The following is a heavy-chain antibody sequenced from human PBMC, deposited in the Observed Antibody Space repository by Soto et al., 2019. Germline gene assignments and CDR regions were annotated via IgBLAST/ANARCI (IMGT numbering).Heavy chain of an antibody. CDR3: ARDRRYDILTGYAKGVYYYYGMDV. Sequence: ASVKVSCTASGYTFTGYYMHWVRQAPGQGLEWMGWINPNSGGTNYAQKFQGWVTMTRDTSISTAYMELSRLRSDDTAVYYCARDRRYDILTGYAKGVYYYYGMDVWGQGTTVTVSS. CDR1: GYTFTGYY. J-gene: IGHJ6*02. V-gene: IGHV1-2*04. CDR2: INPNSGGT. D-gene: IGHD3-9*01.